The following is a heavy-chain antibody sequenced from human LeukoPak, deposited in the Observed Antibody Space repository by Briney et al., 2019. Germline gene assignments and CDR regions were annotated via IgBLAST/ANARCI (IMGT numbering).Heavy chain of an antibody. CDR3: ARSARGMIVVEFDY. D-gene: IGHD3-22*01. Sequence: PGGSLRLSCAASGFTFSSYGMHWVRQAPGKGLEWVAVISYDGSNKYYADSVKGRFTISRDNSKNTLYLQMNSLRAEDTAVYYCARSARGMIVVEFDYWGQGTLVTVSS. CDR1: GFTFSSYG. J-gene: IGHJ4*02. V-gene: IGHV3-30*03. CDR2: ISYDGSNK.